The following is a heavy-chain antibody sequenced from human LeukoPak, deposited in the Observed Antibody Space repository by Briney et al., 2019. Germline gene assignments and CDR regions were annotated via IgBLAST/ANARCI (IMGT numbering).Heavy chain of an antibody. CDR3: ARGPYCDSSGSHFDY. D-gene: IGHD3-22*01. CDR1: GYTFTSYG. V-gene: IGHV1-18*01. Sequence: ASVKVSCKASGYTFTSYGISWVRQAPGQGLEWMGWISAYNGNTNYAQKLQGRVTMTTDTSTSTAYMELRSLRSDDTAVYYCARGPYCDSSGSHFDYWGQGTLVTVSS. CDR2: ISAYNGNT. J-gene: IGHJ4*02.